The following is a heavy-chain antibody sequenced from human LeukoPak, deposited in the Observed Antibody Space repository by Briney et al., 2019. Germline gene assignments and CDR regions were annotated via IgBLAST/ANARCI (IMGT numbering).Heavy chain of an antibody. V-gene: IGHV1-8*01. J-gene: IGHJ4*02. CDR1: GYTFTSYD. CDR3: ATSRQIAVAGRSCFDY. CDR2: MNPNSGNT. Sequence: ASVEVSCKASGYTFTSYDINWVRQATGQGLEWMGWMNPNSGNTGYSQKFQGRVTMTRNTSISTAYMELSSLRSDDTAAYYCATSRQIAVAGRSCFDYWGQGTLVTVSS. D-gene: IGHD6-19*01.